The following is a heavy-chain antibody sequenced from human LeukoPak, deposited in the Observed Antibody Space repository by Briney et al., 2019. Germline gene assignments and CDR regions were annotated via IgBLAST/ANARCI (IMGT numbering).Heavy chain of an antibody. D-gene: IGHD3-10*01. CDR3: ARTIPIYGSGSYYNWPRGYYYYYYMDV. CDR1: GGSFSGYY. V-gene: IGHV4-34*01. Sequence: SETLSLTCAVYGGSFSGYYWSWIRQPPGKGLEWIGEINHSGSTNYNPSLKSRVTISVDTSKNQFSLKLSSVTAADTAVYYCARTIPIYGSGSYYNWPRGYYYYYYMDVWGKGTTVTISS. J-gene: IGHJ6*03. CDR2: INHSGST.